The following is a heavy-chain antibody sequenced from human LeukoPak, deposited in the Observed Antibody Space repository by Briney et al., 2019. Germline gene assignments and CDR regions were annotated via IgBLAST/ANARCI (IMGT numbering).Heavy chain of an antibody. J-gene: IGHJ5*02. CDR3: ARGPGSSSWYNWFDP. D-gene: IGHD6-13*01. Sequence: PGGSLRLSCAASGFTFSSYEMNWVRQAPGKGLEWVSYISSSGSTIYYADSVKGRFTISRDNAKNSLFLQMNSLRAEDTAVYYCARGPGSSSWYNWFDPWGQGTLVTVSS. CDR1: GFTFSSYE. CDR2: ISSSGSTI. V-gene: IGHV3-48*03.